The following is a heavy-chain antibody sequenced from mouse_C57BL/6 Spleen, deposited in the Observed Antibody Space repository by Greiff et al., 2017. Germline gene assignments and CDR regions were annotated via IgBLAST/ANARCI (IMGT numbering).Heavy chain of an antibody. CDR3: ARRGVYDYDGFAY. CDR2: IDPSGSYT. J-gene: IGHJ3*01. CDR1: GYTFTSYW. V-gene: IGHV1-50*01. Sequence: QVQLQQPGAELVKPGASVKLSCKASGYTFTSYWMPWVKQRPGQGLEWIGEIDPSGSYTNYNQKFKGKATLTVDTSSSTAYMQLSSLTSEDSAVYYGARRGVYDYDGFAYWGQGTLVTVSA. D-gene: IGHD2-4*01.